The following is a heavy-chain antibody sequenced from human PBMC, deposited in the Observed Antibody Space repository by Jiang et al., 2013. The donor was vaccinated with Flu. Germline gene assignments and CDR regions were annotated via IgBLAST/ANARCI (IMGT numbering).Heavy chain of an antibody. CDR3: ARYSPGTGYFDS. CDR2: ILYDGSNK. V-gene: IGHV3-30*03. D-gene: IGHD2-2*01. CDR1: GFTFSTYG. Sequence: VQLLESGGGVVQPGRALRLSCVASGFTFSTYGMHWVRQAPGRGLEWVAVILYDGSNKYYADSVKGRFTISRDTSKNTLNLQMNSLRAEDTAIYYCARYSPGTGYFDSWGQGSLVTVSS. J-gene: IGHJ4*02.